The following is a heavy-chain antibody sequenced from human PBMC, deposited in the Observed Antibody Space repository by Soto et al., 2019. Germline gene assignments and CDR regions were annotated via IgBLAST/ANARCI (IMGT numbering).Heavy chain of an antibody. CDR3: AREGRQQLALDY. V-gene: IGHV4-31*03. D-gene: IGHD6-13*01. CDR1: GGSISSGGYY. J-gene: IGHJ4*02. Sequence: PSETLSLTCTVSGGSISSGGYYWSWIRQHPGKGLEWIGYIYYSGSTYYNPSLKSRVTISVDTSKNQSSLKLSSATAADTAVYYCAREGRQQLALDYWGQGTLVTVS. CDR2: IYYSGST.